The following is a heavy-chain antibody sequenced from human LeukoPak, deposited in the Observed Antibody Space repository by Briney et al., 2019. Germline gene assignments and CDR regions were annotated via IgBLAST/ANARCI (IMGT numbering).Heavy chain of an antibody. D-gene: IGHD4-17*01. V-gene: IGHV5-51*01. CDR3: ARGLDYGDYLWDAFDI. Sequence: GESLKISCKGSGYSFTSYWIGWVRQMPGKGLEWMGIIYPGDSDTRYSPSFQGQVTISADKSISTAYLQWSSLKASDTAMYYCARGLDYGDYLWDAFDIWGQGTMVTVSS. J-gene: IGHJ3*02. CDR2: IYPGDSDT. CDR1: GYSFTSYW.